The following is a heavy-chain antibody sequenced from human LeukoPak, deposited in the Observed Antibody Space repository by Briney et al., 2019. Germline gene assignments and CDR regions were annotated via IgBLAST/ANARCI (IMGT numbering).Heavy chain of an antibody. V-gene: IGHV3-66*03. Sequence: GGSLRLSCAASGFSVNNNYMNWVRQATGKGLEWVSLMDNFGYKHYADSVEGRVTISRDSSRNTVYLQLNSLRAEDTAVYYCARGGAMIRGVFDYWGQGTLVTVSS. CDR2: MDNFGYK. J-gene: IGHJ4*02. CDR1: GFSVNNNY. CDR3: ARGGAMIRGVFDY. D-gene: IGHD3-10*01.